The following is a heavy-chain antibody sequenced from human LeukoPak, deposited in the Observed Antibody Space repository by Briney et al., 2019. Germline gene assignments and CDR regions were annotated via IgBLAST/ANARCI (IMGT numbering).Heavy chain of an antibody. CDR1: GGSISSYY. J-gene: IGHJ5*02. Sequence: SETLSLTCTVSGGSISSYYWSWIRQPPGKGLEWIGYIYYSGSTNYNPSLKSRVTISVDTSKNQFSLKLSSVTAADTAVYYCARGLADYYGSGTHVNWFDPWGQGTLVTVSS. CDR3: ARGLADYYGSGTHVNWFDP. V-gene: IGHV4-59*12. CDR2: IYYSGST. D-gene: IGHD3-10*01.